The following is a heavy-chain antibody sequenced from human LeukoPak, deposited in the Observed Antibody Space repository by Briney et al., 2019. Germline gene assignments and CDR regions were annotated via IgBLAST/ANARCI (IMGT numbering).Heavy chain of an antibody. CDR3: ARATPRVGATVD. V-gene: IGHV4-34*01. J-gene: IGHJ4*02. D-gene: IGHD1-26*01. Sequence: SETLSLTCAVYGGSFSGYYWSWIRQPPGKGLEWIGEINHSGSTNYNPSLKSRVTISVDTSKNQFSLKLSSVTAADTAVYYCARATPRVGATVDWGQGTLVTVSS. CDR1: GGSFSGYY. CDR2: INHSGST.